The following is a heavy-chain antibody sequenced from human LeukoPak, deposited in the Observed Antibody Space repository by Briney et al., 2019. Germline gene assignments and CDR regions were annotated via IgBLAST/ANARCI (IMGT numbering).Heavy chain of an antibody. Sequence: SETLSLTCTVSGGSISGYYWSWIRQSPGKGLEFIGYVYYSGSTNYNPSLKSRVTISVDTSKNQFSLKLSSVTAADTAVYYCARPGDRIAAAGYWYFDLWGRGTLVTVSS. CDR1: GGSISGYY. J-gene: IGHJ2*01. CDR3: ARPGDRIAAAGYWYFDL. D-gene: IGHD6-13*01. CDR2: VYYSGST. V-gene: IGHV4-59*08.